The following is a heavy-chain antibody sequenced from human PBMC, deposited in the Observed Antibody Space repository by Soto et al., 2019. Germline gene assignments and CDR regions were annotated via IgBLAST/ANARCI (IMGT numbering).Heavy chain of an antibody. V-gene: IGHV1-46*03. J-gene: IGHJ3*02. CDR1: GYTFTSYY. D-gene: IGHD2-2*01. Sequence: GASVKVSCKASGYTFTSYYMHWVRQAPGQGFEWMGIINPSGGSTSYAQKFQGRVTMTRDTSTSTVYMELSSLRSEDTAVYYCARVPYCSSTSCYAFDIWGQGTMVTVSS. CDR2: INPSGGST. CDR3: ARVPYCSSTSCYAFDI.